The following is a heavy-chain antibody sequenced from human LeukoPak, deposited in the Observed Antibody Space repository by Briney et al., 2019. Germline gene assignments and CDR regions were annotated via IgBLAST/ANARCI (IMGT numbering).Heavy chain of an antibody. D-gene: IGHD2-2*01. CDR2: IYTSGST. Sequence: SETLSLTCAVYGGSFSGYYWSWIRQPAGKGLEWIGRIYTSGSTNYNPSLKSRVTMSVDTSKNQFSLKLSSVTAADTAVYYCARDRRYCSSTSCYRTFDYWGQGTLVTVSS. V-gene: IGHV4-4*07. CDR3: ARDRRYCSSTSCYRTFDY. J-gene: IGHJ4*02. CDR1: GGSFSGYY.